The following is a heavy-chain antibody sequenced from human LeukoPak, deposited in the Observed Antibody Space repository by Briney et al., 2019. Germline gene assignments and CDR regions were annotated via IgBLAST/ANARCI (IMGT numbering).Heavy chain of an antibody. CDR1: GFTFSSYG. CDR3: AVLGYCTSTDCLDY. D-gene: IGHD2-2*01. J-gene: IGHJ4*02. CDR2: IRYDGSNK. V-gene: IGHV3-30*02. Sequence: GSLRLSCAASGFTFSSYGMHWVRQAPGKGLEWLAFIRYDGSNKYYTDSVKGRFTISRDNSKNTLYLQMNSLRAEDTAVYYCAVLGYCTSTDCLDYWGQGTLVTVSS.